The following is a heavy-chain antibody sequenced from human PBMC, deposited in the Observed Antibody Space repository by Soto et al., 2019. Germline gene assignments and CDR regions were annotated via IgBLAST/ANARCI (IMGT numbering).Heavy chain of an antibody. Sequence: GGSLRLSCAASGFTFTRYSMNWVRQAPGKGLEWVSSISSTTNYIYYGDSMKGRFTISRDNAKNSLYLEMNSLRAEDTAVYYCARESEDPTSNFDYWGQGTLVTVSP. V-gene: IGHV3-21*06. CDR3: ARESEDPTSNFDY. J-gene: IGHJ4*02. CDR2: ISSTTNYI. CDR1: GFTFTRYS.